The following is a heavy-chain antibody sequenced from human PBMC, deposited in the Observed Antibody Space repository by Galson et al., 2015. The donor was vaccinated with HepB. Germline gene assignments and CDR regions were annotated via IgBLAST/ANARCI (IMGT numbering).Heavy chain of an antibody. J-gene: IGHJ5*02. D-gene: IGHD6-19*01. V-gene: IGHV4-39*01. CDR2: IYYSGST. CDR1: GGSISSSSYY. CDR3: ARPKYSSGSVLNWFDP. Sequence: LSLTCTVSGGSISSSSYYWGWIRQPPGKGLEWIGSIYYSGSTYYNPSLKSRVTISVDTSKNQFSLKLSSVTAADTAVYYCARPKYSSGSVLNWFDPWGQGTLVTVSS.